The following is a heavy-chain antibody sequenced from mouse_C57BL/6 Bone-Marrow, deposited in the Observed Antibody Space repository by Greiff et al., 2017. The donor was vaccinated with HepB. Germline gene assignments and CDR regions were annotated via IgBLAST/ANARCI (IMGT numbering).Heavy chain of an antibody. CDR2: IYPGSGST. V-gene: IGHV1-55*01. J-gene: IGHJ2*01. CDR1: GYTFTSYW. Sequence: QVQLKQPGAELVKPGASVKMSCKASGYTFTSYWITWVKQRPGQGLEWIGDIYPGSGSTNYNEKFKSKATLTVDTSSSPAYMQLSSLTSEDSAVYYCARWLLPNFDYWGQGTTLTVSS. D-gene: IGHD2-3*01. CDR3: ARWLLPNFDY.